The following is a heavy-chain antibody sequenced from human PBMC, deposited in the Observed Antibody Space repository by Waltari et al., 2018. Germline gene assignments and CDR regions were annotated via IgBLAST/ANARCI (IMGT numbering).Heavy chain of an antibody. CDR1: GGSLSGYY. D-gene: IGHD6-6*01. Sequence: QVQLQQWGAGLLKPSETLSLTCAVYGGSLSGYYWSWIRKPPGKGLEWIGEINHSGSNNSNPALKSGVPISVDTSKNQFSLKLSSVTAADTAVYYCARSARRQLVRRGERNWFDPWGQGTLVTVSS. CDR2: INHSGSN. J-gene: IGHJ5*02. CDR3: ARSARRQLVRRGERNWFDP. V-gene: IGHV4-34*01.